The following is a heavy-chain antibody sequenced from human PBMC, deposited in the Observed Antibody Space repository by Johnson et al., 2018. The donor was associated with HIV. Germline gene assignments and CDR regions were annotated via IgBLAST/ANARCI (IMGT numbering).Heavy chain of an antibody. CDR3: TVHSGERTDHDAFDI. CDR1: GFTFDDYT. V-gene: IGHV3-43*01. Sequence: VESGGVVVQPGGSLRLSCAASGFTFDDYTMHWVRQDPGKGLEWVSLISWDGGSTYYADSVKGRFTIYRDNAKNSLYLQMNSLRAEDTAVYYCTVHSGERTDHDAFDIWGQGTMVTVSS. J-gene: IGHJ3*02. CDR2: ISWDGGST. D-gene: IGHD1-26*01.